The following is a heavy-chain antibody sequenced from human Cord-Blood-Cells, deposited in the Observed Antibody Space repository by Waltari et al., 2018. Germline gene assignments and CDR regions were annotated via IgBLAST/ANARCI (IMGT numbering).Heavy chain of an antibody. V-gene: IGHV1-18*01. D-gene: IGHD2-2*01. Sequence: QVQLVQSGAEVKKPGASVKVSCKASGYTFTSYGISWVRQAPGQGLEWMGWISAYNGNTNYAQKLQGGVTMTTDTSTSTAYMELRSLRSDDTAVYYCARAITTCSSTSCLSVDYWGQGTLVTVSS. CDR3: ARAITTCSSTSCLSVDY. CDR1: GYTFTSYG. J-gene: IGHJ4*02. CDR2: ISAYNGNT.